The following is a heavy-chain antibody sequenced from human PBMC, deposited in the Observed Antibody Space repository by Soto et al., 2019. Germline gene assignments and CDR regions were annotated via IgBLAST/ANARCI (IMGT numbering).Heavy chain of an antibody. J-gene: IGHJ4*02. V-gene: IGHV3-23*01. CDR1: GFTFSSYA. CDR3: ASHNIVLMVYALGGFDY. Sequence: PGGSLRLSCAASGFTFSSYAMSWVRQAPGKGLEWVSAISGSGGSTYYADSVKGRFTISRDNSKNTLYLQMNSLRAEDTAVYYCASHNIVLMVYALGGFDYWGQGTLVTVSS. D-gene: IGHD2-8*01. CDR2: ISGSGGST.